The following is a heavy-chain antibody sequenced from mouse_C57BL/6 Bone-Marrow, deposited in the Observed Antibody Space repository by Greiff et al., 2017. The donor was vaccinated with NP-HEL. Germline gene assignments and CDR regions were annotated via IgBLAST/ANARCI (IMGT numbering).Heavy chain of an antibody. CDR3: TNGYYYFDY. Sequence: VQLQQSGAELVRPGASVKLSCTASGFNIKDDYMHWVKQRPEQGLEWIGWIDPENGDTEYSSKFQGKATITADTSSNTAYLQLSSLTSEDTAVYYCTNGYYYFDYWGQGTTRTVSS. V-gene: IGHV14-4*01. J-gene: IGHJ2*01. D-gene: IGHD2-2*01. CDR1: GFNIKDDY. CDR2: IDPENGDT.